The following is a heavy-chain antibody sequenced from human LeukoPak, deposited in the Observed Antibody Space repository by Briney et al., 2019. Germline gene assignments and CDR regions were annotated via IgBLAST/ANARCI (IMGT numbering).Heavy chain of an antibody. D-gene: IGHD3-3*01. CDR2: ISYDGSNK. J-gene: IGHJ4*02. CDR1: GFTFRIYA. Sequence: PGGSLRLSCAGSGFTFRIYAMHRVRQAPGKGLEWVAVISYDGSNKDYADSVKGRFTISRDNSKNTLYLQMNSLRAEDTAVYYCAKDPSPHYDFWSGSTFDYWGQGTLVTVSS. CDR3: AKDPSPHYDFWSGSTFDY. V-gene: IGHV3-30-3*01.